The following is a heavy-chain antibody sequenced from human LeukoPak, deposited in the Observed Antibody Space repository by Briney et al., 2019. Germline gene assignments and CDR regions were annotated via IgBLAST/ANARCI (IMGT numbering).Heavy chain of an antibody. CDR2: ISSSSSYI. Sequence: GGSLRLSCAASGFTFSDYYMSWIRQAPGKGLEWVSYISSSSSYIYYADSVKGRFTISRDNAKNSLYLQMNSLRAEDTAVYYCARDHIVVAGAFDIWGQGTMVTVSS. J-gene: IGHJ3*02. D-gene: IGHD2-21*01. V-gene: IGHV3-11*06. CDR3: ARDHIVVAGAFDI. CDR1: GFTFSDYY.